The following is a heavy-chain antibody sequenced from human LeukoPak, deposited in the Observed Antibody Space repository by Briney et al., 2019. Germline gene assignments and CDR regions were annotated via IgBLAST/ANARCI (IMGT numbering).Heavy chain of an antibody. CDR3: AKLASEDGRYETSGSAY. Sequence: QAGGSLRLSCAASGFTLSSSAMSWVRQAPGKGLEWVSTISGSTYSTYYADSVKGRFTISSDNSKNPLYLQMNSLRAEDTAVYYCAKLASEDGRYETSGSAYWGQGTLVTASS. CDR2: ISGSTYST. CDR1: GFTLSSSA. D-gene: IGHD3-22*01. J-gene: IGHJ4*02. V-gene: IGHV3-23*01.